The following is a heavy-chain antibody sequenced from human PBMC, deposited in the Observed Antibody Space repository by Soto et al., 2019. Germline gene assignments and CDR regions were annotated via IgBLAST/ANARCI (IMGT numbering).Heavy chain of an antibody. CDR3: ARDRDDMVRGVTRLGFDP. J-gene: IGHJ5*02. V-gene: IGHV4-61*01. CDR2: IYYSGST. Sequence: QVQLQESGPGLVKPSETLSLTCTVSGGSVSSGSYYWSWIRQPPGKGLEWIGYIYYSGSTNYNPSLKSRVTISVDTSKNQFSLKLSSVTAADTAVYYCARDRDDMVRGVTRLGFDPWGQGTLVTVSS. D-gene: IGHD3-10*01. CDR1: GGSVSSGSYY.